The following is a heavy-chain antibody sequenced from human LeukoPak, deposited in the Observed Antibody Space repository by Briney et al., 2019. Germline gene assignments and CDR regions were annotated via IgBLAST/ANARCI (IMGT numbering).Heavy chain of an antibody. CDR1: GFTFSSYG. CDR2: ISYDGSNK. D-gene: IGHD4-17*01. Sequence: GRSLRLSCAASGFTFSSYGMHWVRQAPGKGLEWVAVISYDGSNKYYADSVKGRFTISRDNSKNTLYLQMNSLRAEDTAVYYCAKGTTVTTSGDYWGQGTLVTVSS. V-gene: IGHV3-30*18. CDR3: AKGTTVTTSGDY. J-gene: IGHJ4*02.